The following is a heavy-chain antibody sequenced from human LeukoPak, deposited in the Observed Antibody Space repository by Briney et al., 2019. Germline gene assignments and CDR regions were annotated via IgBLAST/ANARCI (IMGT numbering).Heavy chain of an antibody. V-gene: IGHV4-31*02. CDR1: GGSISSGGYY. CDR3: ARGPHGLNFDY. D-gene: IGHD3-22*01. CDR2: IYYSGST. J-gene: IGHJ4*02. Sequence: PSETLSLTWTVSGGSISSGGYYCSWILQHPGKGLEWIGYIYYSGSTYYNPSLKSRVTISVDTSKNQFSLKLSSVTAADTAVYYCARGPHGLNFDYWGQGTLVTVSS.